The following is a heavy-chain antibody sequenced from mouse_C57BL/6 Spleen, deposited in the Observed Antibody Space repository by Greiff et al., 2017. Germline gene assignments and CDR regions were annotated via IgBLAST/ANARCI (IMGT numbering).Heavy chain of an antibody. CDR2: IDPSDSYT. J-gene: IGHJ2*01. D-gene: IGHD2-12*01. Sequence: VQLQQPGAELVMPGASVKLSCKASGYTFTSYWMHWVKQRPGQGLEWIGEIDPSDSYTNYNQKFKGKSTLTVDKSSTTAYMQRIRLRSQDSAVYYWARKEDIDDDFDNWGQGTTLTVSS. V-gene: IGHV1-69*01. CDR1: GYTFTSYW. CDR3: ARKEDIDDDFDN.